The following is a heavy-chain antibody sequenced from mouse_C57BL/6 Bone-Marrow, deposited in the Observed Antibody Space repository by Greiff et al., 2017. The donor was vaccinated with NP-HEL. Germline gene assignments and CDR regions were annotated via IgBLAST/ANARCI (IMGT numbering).Heavy chain of an antibody. CDR2: IRNKANNHAT. Sequence: EVKLVESGGGLVQPGGSMKLSCAASGFTFSDAWMDWVRQSPEKGLEWVAEIRNKANNHATYYAESVKGRFTISRDDSKSSVYLQMNSLRAEDTGIYNCTRLRYAKYYYGSSGFAYWGQGTLVTVSA. CDR3: TRLRYAKYYYGSSGFAY. V-gene: IGHV6-6*01. D-gene: IGHD1-1*01. CDR1: GFTFSDAW. J-gene: IGHJ3*01.